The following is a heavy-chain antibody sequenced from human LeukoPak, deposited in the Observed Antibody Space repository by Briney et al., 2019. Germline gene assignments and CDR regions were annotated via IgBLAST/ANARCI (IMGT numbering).Heavy chain of an antibody. CDR3: ARAGVGDTSEWYFDY. Sequence: SVKVSCKASGGTFSSYAVSWVRQAPGQGLEWMGGIIPIFGTANYAQKFQGRVTITADESTSTAYMELSSLRSEDTAVYYCARAGVGDTSEWYFDYWGQGTLVTVSS. J-gene: IGHJ4*02. V-gene: IGHV1-69*13. D-gene: IGHD3-3*01. CDR1: GGTFSSYA. CDR2: IIPIFGTA.